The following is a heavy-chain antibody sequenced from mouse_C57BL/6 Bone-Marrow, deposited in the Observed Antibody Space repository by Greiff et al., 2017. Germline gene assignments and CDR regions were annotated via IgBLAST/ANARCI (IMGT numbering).Heavy chain of an antibody. CDR1: GYTFTSYG. V-gene: IGHV1-81*01. J-gene: IGHJ4*01. CDR2: IYPRSGNT. Sequence: QVQLQQSGAELARPGASVKLSCKASGYTFTSYGISWVKQRPGQGLEWIGEIYPRSGNTYYNEKFKGKATLTADNSSSTAYMELRSLTSEDSAVYFCARSFITTVVAPYYAMDYWGQGTSVTVSS. CDR3: ARSFITTVVAPYYAMDY. D-gene: IGHD1-1*01.